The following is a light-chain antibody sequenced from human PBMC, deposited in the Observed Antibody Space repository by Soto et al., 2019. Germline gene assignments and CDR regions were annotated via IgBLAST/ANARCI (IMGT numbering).Light chain of an antibody. CDR3: QQYNSYQWP. J-gene: IGKJ1*01. CDR1: QSISSW. CDR2: DAS. Sequence: DSQRTQSPSTLSASVGDRVTITCRASQSISSWLAWYHQKPGKATKLLIYDASSLESGVPSRLSGSGSGTEFTLTISSLQPDDFATYYCQQYNSYQWPVRQGTKV. V-gene: IGKV1-5*01.